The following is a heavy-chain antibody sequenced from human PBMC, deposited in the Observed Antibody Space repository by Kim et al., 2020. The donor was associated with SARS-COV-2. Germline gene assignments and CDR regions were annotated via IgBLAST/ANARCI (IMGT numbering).Heavy chain of an antibody. Sequence: SETLSLTCTVSGGSIRSRSYCWSWVRQPAGKGLEWIGRIFFSGKTHYNPSLKSRITISLDTAKDQFSLKLGSVSVTDTAVYYCVRTSLDDLSIYSYYGLDVWGRGTTVTVSS. D-gene: IGHD3-16*02. V-gene: IGHV4-61*02. J-gene: IGHJ6*02. CDR3: VRTSLDDLSIYSYYGLDV. CDR2: IFFSGKT. CDR1: GGSIRSRSYC.